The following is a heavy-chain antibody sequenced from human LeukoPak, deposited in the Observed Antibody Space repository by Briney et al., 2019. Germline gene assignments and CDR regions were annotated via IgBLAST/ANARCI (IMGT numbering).Heavy chain of an antibody. J-gene: IGHJ4*02. D-gene: IGHD6-19*01. CDR2: ISSSSSYI. Sequence: GGSLRLSCAASGFTFSSYSMNWVRQAPGKGLEWVSSISSSSSYIYYADSVKGRFTISRDNAKNSLYLQMNSLRAEDTAVYYCARARGQWLPIRKYYFDYWGQGTLVTVSS. CDR1: GFTFSSYS. CDR3: ARARGQWLPIRKYYFDY. V-gene: IGHV3-21*01.